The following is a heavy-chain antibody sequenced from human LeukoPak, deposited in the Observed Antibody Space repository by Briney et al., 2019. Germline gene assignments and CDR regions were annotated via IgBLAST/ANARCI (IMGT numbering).Heavy chain of an antibody. J-gene: IGHJ4*02. D-gene: IGHD5-18*01. Sequence: GGSLRLSCAASGFTFSSYEMNWVRQDPGEGLECVSYISSSGRMIHYADSVKGRFTISRDNAKNTLYLQMNSLRADDTAVYYCARVDSYGPTFDYWGQGTLVTVSS. V-gene: IGHV3-48*03. CDR3: ARVDSYGPTFDY. CDR1: GFTFSSYE. CDR2: ISSSGRMI.